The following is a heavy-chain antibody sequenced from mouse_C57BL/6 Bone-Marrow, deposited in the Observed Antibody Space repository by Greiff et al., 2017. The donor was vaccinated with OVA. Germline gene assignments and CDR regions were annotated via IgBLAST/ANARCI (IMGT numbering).Heavy chain of an antibody. D-gene: IGHD2-1*01. CDR2: IDPENGDT. Sequence: VQLQQSGAELVRPGASVKLSCTASGFNIKDDYMHWVKQRPEQGLEWIGWIDPENGDTEYASKFQGKAPITADTSSNTAYLQLSSLTSEDTAVYYCTPIYYGNYDYYAMDYWGQGTSVTVSS. V-gene: IGHV14-4*01. CDR1: GFNIKDDY. J-gene: IGHJ4*01. CDR3: TPIYYGNYDYYAMDY.